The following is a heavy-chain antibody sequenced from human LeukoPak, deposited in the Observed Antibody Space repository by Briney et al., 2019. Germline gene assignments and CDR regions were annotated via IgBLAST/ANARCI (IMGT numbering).Heavy chain of an antibody. CDR2: INSDGSST. D-gene: IGHD5-18*01. V-gene: IGHV3-74*01. CDR1: GFTFSSYW. J-gene: IGHJ6*03. Sequence: GGSLRLSCAASGFTFSSYWMHWVRQAPGKGLVWVSRINSDGSSTSYADSVKGRFTISRDNAKNTLYLQMNSLRAENTAVYYCARDGQLWSLYYYYYYMDVWGKGTTVTVSS. CDR3: ARDGQLWSLYYYYYYMDV.